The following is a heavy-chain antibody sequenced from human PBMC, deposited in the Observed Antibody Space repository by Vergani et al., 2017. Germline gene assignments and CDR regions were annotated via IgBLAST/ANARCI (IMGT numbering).Heavy chain of an antibody. CDR3: ARDYGSGMLDC. CDR2: IYYSGST. D-gene: IGHD3-10*01. Sequence: QVQLQESGPGLVKPSETLSLTCTVPGGPISSYYWSWIRQPPGKGLEWIGYIYYSGSTNYNPSLKSRVTISVDTSKNQFSLKLSSVTAADTAVYYCARDYGSGMLDCWGQGTLVTVSS. CDR1: GGPISSYY. V-gene: IGHV4-59*12. J-gene: IGHJ4*02.